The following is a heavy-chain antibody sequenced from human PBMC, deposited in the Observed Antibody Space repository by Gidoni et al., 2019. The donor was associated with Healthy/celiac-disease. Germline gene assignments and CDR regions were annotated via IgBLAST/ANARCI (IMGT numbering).Heavy chain of an antibody. CDR3: AKKSADSSGYSH. CDR1: GCTFDDYA. J-gene: IGHJ4*02. D-gene: IGHD3-22*01. CDR2: ISWNSGSI. V-gene: IGHV3-9*01. Sequence: EVQLVESGGGLVPPGRSLRLSCAASGCTFDDYAMHWVRQAPGKGLEWVSGISWNSGSIGYADSVKGRFTISRDNAKNSLYLQMNSLRAEDTALYYCAKKSADSSGYSHWGQGTLVTVSS.